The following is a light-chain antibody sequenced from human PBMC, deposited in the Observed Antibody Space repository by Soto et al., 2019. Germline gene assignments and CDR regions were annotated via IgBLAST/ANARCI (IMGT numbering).Light chain of an antibody. J-gene: IGKJ3*01. CDR2: GVS. CDR1: QSISSNR. CDR3: QQYDRSPIT. V-gene: IGKV3-20*01. Sequence: EIVLTQSPGTLSLSPGERATLYCRASQSISSNRFAWFQEKPGQAPSLLIYGVSSRATGIPDRFSGSGSGTDFTLTISRLEPEDFGVYYCQQYDRSPITFGPGPKVDIK.